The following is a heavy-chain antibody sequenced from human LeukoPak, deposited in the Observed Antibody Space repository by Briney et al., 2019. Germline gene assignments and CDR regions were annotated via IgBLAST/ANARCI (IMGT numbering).Heavy chain of an antibody. D-gene: IGHD3-9*01. CDR3: AKNVRVADWYYYYMDV. J-gene: IGHJ6*03. Sequence: PGGSLRLSCAASGFTFCSYGIHWVRQAPGKGLEWVAFIRYDGRNKYYTDSVKGRFTISRDNSKITLYLQMNSLRAEDTAVYYCAKNVRVADWYYYYMDVWGKGATVTVSS. CDR2: IRYDGRNK. CDR1: GFTFCSYG. V-gene: IGHV3-30*02.